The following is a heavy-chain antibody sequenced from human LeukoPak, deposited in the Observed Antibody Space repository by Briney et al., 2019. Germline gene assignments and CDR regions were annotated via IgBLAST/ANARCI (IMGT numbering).Heavy chain of an antibody. CDR3: ARGFVLGAAKNYFDY. Sequence: GRSLRLSCAASGFTFTNYALHWVRQAPGKGLEWVAVISYDGTNKYYADSVKGRFTISRDNSKNTLSLQMNSLRAEDTALYYCARGFVLGAAKNYFDYWGQGALPPSPQ. CDR2: ISYDGTNK. J-gene: IGHJ4*02. CDR1: GFTFTNYA. D-gene: IGHD2-21*02. V-gene: IGHV3-30-3*01.